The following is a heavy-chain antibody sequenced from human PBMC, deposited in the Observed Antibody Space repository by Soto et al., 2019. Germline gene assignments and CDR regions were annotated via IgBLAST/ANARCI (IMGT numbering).Heavy chain of an antibody. CDR2: INPNSGGT. CDR3: ARDQSYYDSSGYSF. CDR1: GYTFTGYY. V-gene: IGHV1-2*02. J-gene: IGHJ4*02. Sequence: GASVKVSCKASGYTFTGYYMHWVRQAPGQGLEWMGWINPNSGGTNYAQKFQGRVTMTRDTSISTAYMELSRLRSDDTAVYYCARDQSYYDSSGYSFCGQGTLATVSS. D-gene: IGHD3-22*01.